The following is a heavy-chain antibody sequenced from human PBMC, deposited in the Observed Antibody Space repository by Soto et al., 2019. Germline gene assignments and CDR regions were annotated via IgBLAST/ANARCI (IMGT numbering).Heavy chain of an antibody. CDR1: GFTFSSYG. V-gene: IGHV3-30*18. Sequence: QSGGSLRLSCAASGFTFSSYGMHWVRQAPGKGLEWVAVISYDGSNKYYADSVKGRFTISRDNSKNTLYLQMNSLRAEDTAVYYCAKDRRIAAAGPLHYWGQGTLVTVSS. J-gene: IGHJ4*02. CDR3: AKDRRIAAAGPLHY. CDR2: ISYDGSNK. D-gene: IGHD6-13*01.